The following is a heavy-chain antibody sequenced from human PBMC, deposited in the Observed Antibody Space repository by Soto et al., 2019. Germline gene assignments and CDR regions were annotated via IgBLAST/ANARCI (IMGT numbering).Heavy chain of an antibody. CDR3: ARDLAYFDS. CDR2: VYHTGRT. V-gene: IGHV4-61*01. Sequence: SETLSLTCTVSGGSFKSGSYSWSWIRQPPGKGLEWIGYVYHTGRTSYNPSLKSRVSISMDTSKNQFSLNLDFVTAADTAVYFCARDLAYFDSWGQGTLVTAPQ. CDR1: GGSFKSGSYS. J-gene: IGHJ4*02.